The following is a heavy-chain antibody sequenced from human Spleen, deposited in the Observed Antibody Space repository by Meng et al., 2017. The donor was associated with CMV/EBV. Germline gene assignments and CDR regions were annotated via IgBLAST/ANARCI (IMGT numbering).Heavy chain of an antibody. V-gene: IGHV3-30*04. D-gene: IGHD3-3*01. CDR1: FTFRSYA. Sequence: FTFRSYAIPWVRQAPGQGLEWVAVISYDGSNKYYADSVKGRFTISRDNSKNTLYLQMNSLRAEDTAVYYCARDGKLFGVVLASFDFWGQGTLVTVSS. CDR3: ARDGKLFGVVLASFDF. J-gene: IGHJ4*02. CDR2: ISYDGSNK.